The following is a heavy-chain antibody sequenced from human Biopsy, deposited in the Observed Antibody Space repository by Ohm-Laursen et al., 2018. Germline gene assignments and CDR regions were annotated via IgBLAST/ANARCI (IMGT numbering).Heavy chain of an antibody. CDR3: ARNTGWYGDLYYFDY. CDR1: GGTFSSYA. V-gene: IGHV1-46*01. J-gene: IGHJ4*02. D-gene: IGHD6-19*01. Sequence: SSVKVSCKASGGTFSSYAISWVRQAPGQGLEWMGMINPSGSTTSYPQIFQGRVTMTRDTSKSTVYMELSSLRSADTAVYFCARNTGWYGDLYYFDYWGQGSQVIVSS. CDR2: INPSGSTT.